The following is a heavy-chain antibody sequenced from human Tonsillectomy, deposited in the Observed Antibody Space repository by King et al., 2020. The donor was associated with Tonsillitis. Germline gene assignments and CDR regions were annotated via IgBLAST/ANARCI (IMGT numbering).Heavy chain of an antibody. D-gene: IGHD3-22*01. V-gene: IGHV3-48*02. CDR3: ARNIYDCSGYYDSRNHDY. Sequence: QLVQSGGGLVQPGGSLRLSCAASGFTFSSYSMNWVRQAPGKGLEWVSYISSSSSTIYYADSVKGRFTISRDNAKNSLYLQMNSLRDEDTAVYYCARNIYDCSGYYDSRNHDYWGQGTLVTVSS. CDR1: GFTFSSYS. CDR2: ISSSSSTI. J-gene: IGHJ4*02.